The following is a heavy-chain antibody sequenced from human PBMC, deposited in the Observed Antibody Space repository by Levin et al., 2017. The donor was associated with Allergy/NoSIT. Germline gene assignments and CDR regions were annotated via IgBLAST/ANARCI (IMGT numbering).Heavy chain of an antibody. D-gene: IGHD3-10*01. Sequence: GESLKISCAASGFTFSSYGMHWVRQAPGKGLEWVAVIWYDGSNKYYADSVKGRFTISRDNSKNTLYLQMNSLRAEDTAVYYWARDQPGGGYSLYYFDYWGQGTLVTVSS. CDR3: ARDQPGGGYSLYYFDY. V-gene: IGHV3-33*01. CDR1: GFTFSSYG. CDR2: IWYDGSNK. J-gene: IGHJ4*02.